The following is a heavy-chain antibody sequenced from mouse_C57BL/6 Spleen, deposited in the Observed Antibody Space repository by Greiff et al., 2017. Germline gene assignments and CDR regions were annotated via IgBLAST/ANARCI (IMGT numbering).Heavy chain of an antibody. Sequence: EVKLQESGPGLVKPSQSLSLTCSVTGYSITSGYYWNWIRQFPGNKLEWMGYISYDGSNNYNPSLKNRISITRDTSKNQFFLKLNSVTTEDTATYYCARDRFITTVVATGFDYWGQGTTLTVSS. J-gene: IGHJ2*01. CDR2: ISYDGSN. D-gene: IGHD1-1*01. V-gene: IGHV3-6*01. CDR3: ARDRFITTVVATGFDY. CDR1: GYSITSGYY.